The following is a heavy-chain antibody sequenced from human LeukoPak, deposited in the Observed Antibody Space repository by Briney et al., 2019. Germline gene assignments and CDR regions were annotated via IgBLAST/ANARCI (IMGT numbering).Heavy chain of an antibody. CDR3: ARVTQSRRYLYYYYGMDV. D-gene: IGHD3-9*01. Sequence: ASVKVSCKASGYTFTSYGISWVRQAPGQGLEWMGWISAYNGNTNYAQKLQGRVTMTTDTSTSTAYMELRSLRSDDTAVYYCARVTQSRRYLYYYYGMDVWGQGTTVTVSS. J-gene: IGHJ6*02. CDR2: ISAYNGNT. CDR1: GYTFTSYG. V-gene: IGHV1-18*01.